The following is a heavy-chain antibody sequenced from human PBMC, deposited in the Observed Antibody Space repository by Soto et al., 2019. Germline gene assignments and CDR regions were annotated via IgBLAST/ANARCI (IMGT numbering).Heavy chain of an antibody. CDR3: TTPPGASSSWYALGGGRYYYGMDV. Sequence: GGSLRLSCAASGFTFSNAWMNWVRQAPGKGLEWVGRIKSKTDGGTTDYAAPVKGRFTISRDDSKNTLYLQMNSLKTEDTAVYYCTTPPGASSSWYALGGGRYYYGMDVWGQGTTVTVSS. J-gene: IGHJ6*02. V-gene: IGHV3-15*07. D-gene: IGHD6-13*01. CDR1: GFTFSNAW. CDR2: IKSKTDGGTT.